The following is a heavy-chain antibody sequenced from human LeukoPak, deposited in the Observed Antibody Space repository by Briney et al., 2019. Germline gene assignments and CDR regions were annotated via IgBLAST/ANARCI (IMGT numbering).Heavy chain of an antibody. Sequence: SGGSLRLSCAASGFTFSSYGMHWVRQAPGKGLEWVAVIWYDGSNKYYADSVKGRFTISRDNAKNSLYLQMNSLRAEDTAVYYCARDIGWLDYWGQGTLVTVSS. CDR3: ARDIGWLDY. D-gene: IGHD5-24*01. V-gene: IGHV3-33*01. CDR2: IWYDGSNK. CDR1: GFTFSSYG. J-gene: IGHJ4*02.